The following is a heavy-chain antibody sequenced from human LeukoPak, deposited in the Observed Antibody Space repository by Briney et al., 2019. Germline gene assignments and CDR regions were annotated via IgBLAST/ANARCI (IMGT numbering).Heavy chain of an antibody. CDR2: IIPILGTA. Sequence: SVKVSCKASGGTFSSYAISWVRQAPGQGLEWMGRIIPILGTANYAQKFQGRVTITADKSTSTAYMELSSLRSEDTAVYYCATPATGYSSSWGQGTLVTVSS. J-gene: IGHJ4*02. V-gene: IGHV1-69*04. CDR3: ATPATGYSSS. D-gene: IGHD6-13*01. CDR1: GGTFSSYA.